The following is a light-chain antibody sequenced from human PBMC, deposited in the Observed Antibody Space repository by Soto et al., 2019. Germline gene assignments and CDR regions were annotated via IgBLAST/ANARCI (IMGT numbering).Light chain of an antibody. CDR2: DVT. Sequence: QSALTQPPSASGSPGQSVAISCTGTSSDIGGYNFVSWYQQHPGKAPKLMIYDVTKRPSGVPDRFSGSKSGNTATLIVSGLQAEDEADYYCSSHGGSNNPHVFGTGTKVTVL. CDR1: SSDIGGYNF. CDR3: SSHGGSNNPHV. J-gene: IGLJ1*01. V-gene: IGLV2-8*01.